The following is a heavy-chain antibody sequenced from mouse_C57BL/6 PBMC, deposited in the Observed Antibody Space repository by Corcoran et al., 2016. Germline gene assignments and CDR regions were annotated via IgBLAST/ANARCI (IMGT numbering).Heavy chain of an antibody. V-gene: IGHV1-19*01. Sequence: EVQLQQSGPVLVKPGASVKMSCKASGYTFTDYYMNWVKQSHGKSLEWIGVINPYNGGTSYNQKFKGKATLTVDKSSSTAYMELNSLTSEDSAVYYCARGRSPLYYGSSYDYAMDYWGQGTSVTVSS. CDR3: ARGRSPLYYGSSYDYAMDY. CDR1: GYTFTDYY. D-gene: IGHD1-1*01. J-gene: IGHJ4*01. CDR2: INPYNGGT.